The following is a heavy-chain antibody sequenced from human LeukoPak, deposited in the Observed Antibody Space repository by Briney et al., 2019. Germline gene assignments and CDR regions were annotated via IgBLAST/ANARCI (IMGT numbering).Heavy chain of an antibody. CDR2: IIPIFGTA. CDR3: ARACGGGSCRRNWFDP. J-gene: IGHJ5*02. CDR1: GYTFTGYY. V-gene: IGHV1-69*13. D-gene: IGHD2-15*01. Sequence: ASVKVSCKASGYTFTGYYMHWVRQAPGQGLEWMGGIIPIFGTANYAQKFQGRVTITADESTSTAYMELSSLRSEDTAVYYCARACGGGSCRRNWFDPWGQGTLATVSS.